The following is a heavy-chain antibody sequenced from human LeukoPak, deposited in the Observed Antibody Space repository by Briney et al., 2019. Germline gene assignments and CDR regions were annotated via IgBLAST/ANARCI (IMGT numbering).Heavy chain of an antibody. CDR3: ARGAELIMITFGGVIAENYFDY. V-gene: IGHV3-20*04. CDR1: GFTFISFG. D-gene: IGHD3-16*02. CDR2: ITGDGTST. Sequence: GGSLGLSCAASGFTFISFGMNWVRQAPGKGLEWVSGITGDGTSTYYADSVKGRFTISRDNAKNSLYLQMNSLRAEDTALYYCARGAELIMITFGGVIAENYFDYWGQGTLVTVSS. J-gene: IGHJ4*02.